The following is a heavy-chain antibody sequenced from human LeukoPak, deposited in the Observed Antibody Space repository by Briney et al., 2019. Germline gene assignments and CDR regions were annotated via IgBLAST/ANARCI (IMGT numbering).Heavy chain of an antibody. J-gene: IGHJ4*02. Sequence: GGSLRLSCAASGFTVSDNYMSWVRQAPGKGLEWVSVIYSGCSTYYADSVKGRFTISRDNSKSTLYLQMNSLRAEDTAVYYCARALSSRGWYYFDYWGQGTLVTVSS. V-gene: IGHV3-53*01. CDR2: IYSGCST. CDR3: ARALSSRGWYYFDY. D-gene: IGHD6-13*01. CDR1: GFTVSDNY.